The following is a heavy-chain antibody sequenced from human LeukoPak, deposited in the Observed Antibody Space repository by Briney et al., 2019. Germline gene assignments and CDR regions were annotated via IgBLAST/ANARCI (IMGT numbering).Heavy chain of an antibody. D-gene: IGHD2-15*01. CDR1: GYSFTGYY. V-gene: IGHV1-46*01. CDR3: ARGPGLGYCSGGSCYWFDP. CDR2: INPSGGST. Sequence: ASVKVSCKASGYSFTGYYIHWVRQAPGQGLEWMGIINPSGGSTSYAQKFQGRVTMTRDTSTSTVYMELSSLRSEDTAVYYCARGPGLGYCSGGSCYWFDPWGQGTLVTVSS. J-gene: IGHJ5*02.